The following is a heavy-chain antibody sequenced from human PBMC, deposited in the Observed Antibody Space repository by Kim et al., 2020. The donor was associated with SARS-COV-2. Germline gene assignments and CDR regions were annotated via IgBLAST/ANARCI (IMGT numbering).Heavy chain of an antibody. CDR2: FNTNTGNP. CDR3: ARSPSMLQGIIVVNWFDP. J-gene: IGHJ5*02. D-gene: IGHD3-10*01. Sequence: ASVKVSCKASGYTLSRYAINWVRQAPGQGLEWMGRFNTNTGNPTYAQGFTGRFVFSLDTSVSTAYLQINSLEADDTAVYYCARSPSMLQGIIVVNWFDPWGQGSLVTVSS. CDR1: GYTLSRYA. V-gene: IGHV7-4-1*02.